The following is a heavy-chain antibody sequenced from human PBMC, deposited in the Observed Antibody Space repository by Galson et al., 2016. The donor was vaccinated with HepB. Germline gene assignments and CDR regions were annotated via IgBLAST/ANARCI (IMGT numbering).Heavy chain of an antibody. J-gene: IGHJ5*02. V-gene: IGHV3-48*02. CDR3: ARVSYITMMVVVVDP. CDR1: GFTSSHYS. Sequence: SLRLSCAASGFTSSHYSMIWVRQAPGKGLEWISYISGTSPTIYYEDSVRGRFTVSRDNAKNSLYLQMNSLRDEDTAVYYCARVSYITMMVVVVDPWGQGTLVTVSS. CDR2: ISGTSPTI. D-gene: IGHD3-22*01.